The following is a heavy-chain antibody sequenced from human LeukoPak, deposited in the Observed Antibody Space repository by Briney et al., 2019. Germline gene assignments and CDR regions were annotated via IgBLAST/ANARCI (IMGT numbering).Heavy chain of an antibody. J-gene: IGHJ5*02. D-gene: IGHD2-15*01. Sequence: SETLSLTRTVSGGSISSYYWSWIRQPPGKGLEWIGSIYYSGSTYYNPSLKSRVTISVDTSKNQFSLKLSSVTAADTAVYYCARDVRAAYNWFDPWGQGTLVTVSS. CDR3: ARDVRAAYNWFDP. CDR1: GGSISSYY. CDR2: IYYSGST. V-gene: IGHV4-59*12.